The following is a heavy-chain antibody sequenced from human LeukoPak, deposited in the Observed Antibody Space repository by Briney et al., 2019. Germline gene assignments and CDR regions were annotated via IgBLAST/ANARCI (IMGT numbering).Heavy chain of an antibody. D-gene: IGHD1-1*01. CDR2: IRSKAYGETA. J-gene: IGHJ4*02. CDR1: GFSFSYYW. Sequence: GGSLRLSCAASGFSFSYYWMSWVRQAPGKGLEWVGLIRSKAYGETADYAASVKGRFTISRDDSKAIAYLQMNSLKTEDTAVYHCTRDRGAYNLYDYWGQGTLVTVSS. CDR3: TRDRGAYNLYDY. V-gene: IGHV3-49*04.